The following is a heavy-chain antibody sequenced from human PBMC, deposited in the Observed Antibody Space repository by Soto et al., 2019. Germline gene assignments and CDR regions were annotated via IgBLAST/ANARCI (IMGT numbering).Heavy chain of an antibody. V-gene: IGHV1-69*13. CDR3: ARVPLGYCSGGSCYYFDY. D-gene: IGHD2-15*01. Sequence: GPSVKVSCKASGGTFSSYAISWVRQAPGQGLEWMGGIIPIFGTANYAQKFQGRVTITADESTSTAYMELSSLRSEDTAVYYCARVPLGYCSGGSCYYFDYWGQGTLVTVSS. CDR2: IIPIFGTA. CDR1: GGTFSSYA. J-gene: IGHJ4*02.